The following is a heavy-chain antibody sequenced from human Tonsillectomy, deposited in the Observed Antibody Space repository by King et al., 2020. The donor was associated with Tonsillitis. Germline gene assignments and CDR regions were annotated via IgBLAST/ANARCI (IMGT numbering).Heavy chain of an antibody. CDR2: IYTSGST. CDR1: GGSISSYY. D-gene: IGHD2-15*01. Sequence: VQLQESGPGLVKPSDTLSLTCTVSGGSISSYYWSWIRQPAGKGLEWIGRIYTSGSTNYNPSLKSRVTMSVDTSKNQFSLKLSSVTAADTAVYYCARVRYCSGGSCYYMDVWGKGTTVTVSS. V-gene: IGHV4-4*07. J-gene: IGHJ6*03. CDR3: ARVRYCSGGSCYYMDV.